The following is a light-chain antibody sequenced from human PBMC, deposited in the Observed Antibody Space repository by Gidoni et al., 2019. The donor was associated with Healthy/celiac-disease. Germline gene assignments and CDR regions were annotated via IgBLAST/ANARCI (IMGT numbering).Light chain of an antibody. CDR3: SSYTSSSTPVV. CDR2: EVS. Sequence: QSALTQPASVSGSPGQSITISCTGTSSDVCGYNYVSWYQQHPGKAPKRMLYEVSDRPSGVSNRFSGSKSGNTASLTISGLQAEDEADYYCSSYTSSSTPVVFGGGTKLTVL. CDR1: SSDVCGYNY. V-gene: IGLV2-14*01. J-gene: IGLJ2*01.